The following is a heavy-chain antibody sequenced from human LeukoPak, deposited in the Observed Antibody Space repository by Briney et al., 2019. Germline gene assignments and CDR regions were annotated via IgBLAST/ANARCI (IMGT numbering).Heavy chain of an antibody. CDR1: GFAFSSYA. D-gene: IGHD5-18*01. CDR2: ISTAGGST. CDR3: ARGYSFGYRPLDY. V-gene: IGHV3-23*01. Sequence: GGSLRLSCAAFGFAFSSYAMTWVRQAPGKGLEWFSAISTAGGSTYYADSVKGRFTISRDNSKNTLHLQVNSLRAEDTAVYYCARGYSFGYRPLDYWGQGTLVTVSS. J-gene: IGHJ4*02.